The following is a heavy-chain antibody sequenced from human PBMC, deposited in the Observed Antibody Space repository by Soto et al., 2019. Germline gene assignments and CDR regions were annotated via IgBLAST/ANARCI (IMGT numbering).Heavy chain of an antibody. J-gene: IGHJ5*02. CDR1: GYRFTSYW. Sequence: PGESLKISCRTSGYRFTSYWIAWVRQMPGKGLEWMGIIFPSNSDTRDSPSFQGQVTISADRSTSTVFLQWASLKASDTAVYFCARKAKSGYFNWFYPWGQGTLVTAPQ. CDR3: ARKAKSGYFNWFYP. D-gene: IGHD3-22*01. CDR2: IFPSNSDT. V-gene: IGHV5-51*01.